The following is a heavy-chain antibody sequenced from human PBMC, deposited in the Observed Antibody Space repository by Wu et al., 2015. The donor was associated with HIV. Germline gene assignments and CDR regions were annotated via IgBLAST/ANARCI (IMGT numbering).Heavy chain of an antibody. CDR2: INPNSGGT. Sequence: QVQLVQSGAEVKKPGASVKVSCKASGYTFTDYYMHWVRQAPGQGLEWVGWINPNSGGTNYAQKFQGRATMTRDTSISTVYMELSRLRYDDTAVYYCARDGKLLWFGESGWFDPWGQGTLVTVSS. V-gene: IGHV1-2*02. J-gene: IGHJ5*02. CDR1: GYTFTDYY. D-gene: IGHD3-10*01. CDR3: ARDGKLLWFGESGWFDP.